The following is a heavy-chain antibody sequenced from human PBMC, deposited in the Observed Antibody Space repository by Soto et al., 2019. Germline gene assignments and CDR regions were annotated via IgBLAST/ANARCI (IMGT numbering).Heavy chain of an antibody. V-gene: IGHV4-59*01. Sequence: PSETLSLTCTVSGGSISSYYWSWIRQPPGKGLEWIGYIYYSGSTNYNPSLKSRVTISVDTSKNQFSLKLSSVTAADTAVYYCASSSSGYYGGVLFDYWGQGTLVTVSS. CDR1: GGSISSYY. CDR3: ASSSSGYYGGVLFDY. CDR2: IYYSGST. D-gene: IGHD3-22*01. J-gene: IGHJ4*02.